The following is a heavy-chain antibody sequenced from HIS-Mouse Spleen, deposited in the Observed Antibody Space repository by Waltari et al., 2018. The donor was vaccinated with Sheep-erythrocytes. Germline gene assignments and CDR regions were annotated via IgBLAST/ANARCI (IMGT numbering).Heavy chain of an antibody. D-gene: IGHD6-13*01. CDR2: INSDGSST. J-gene: IGHJ2*01. CDR3: ATRYSSSSGFDL. V-gene: IGHV3-74*01. CDR1: GFTFSSYW. Sequence: EVQLVESGGGLVQPGGSLRLSCAASGFTFSSYWMHWVRQAPGKGRVWVSRINSDGSSTSYADSVKGRFTISRDNAKNTLYLQMNSLRAEDTAVYYCATRYSSSSGFDLWGRGTLVTVSS.